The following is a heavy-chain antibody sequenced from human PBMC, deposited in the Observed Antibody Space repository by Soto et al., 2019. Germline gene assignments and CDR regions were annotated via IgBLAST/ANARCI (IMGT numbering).Heavy chain of an antibody. Sequence: PGGSLRLSCSASGFIFSSYAMHWVRQAPGKGLEYVSAISSNGGSTYYIDSVKGRFTISRDDSKNTLYLQMSSLRAEDTALYYCARLDGYNGQDYYGMDVWGQGTTVTVSS. V-gene: IGHV3-64D*06. CDR3: ARLDGYNGQDYYGMDV. CDR1: GFIFSSYA. J-gene: IGHJ6*02. D-gene: IGHD5-12*01. CDR2: ISSNGGST.